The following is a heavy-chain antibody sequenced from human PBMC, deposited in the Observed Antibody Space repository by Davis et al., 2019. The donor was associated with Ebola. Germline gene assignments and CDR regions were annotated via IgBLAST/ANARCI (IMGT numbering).Heavy chain of an antibody. CDR1: GFTFSSYA. CDR3: ARVRSRSSSLRLDYYGMDV. CDR2: ISYEGSNK. V-gene: IGHV3-30-3*01. D-gene: IGHD6-6*01. J-gene: IGHJ6*02. Sequence: GESLKISCAASGFTFSSYAMHWVRQAPGKGLEWVAVISYEGSNKYYADSVKGRFTISRDNSKNTLYLQMNSLRAEDTAVYYCARVRSRSSSLRLDYYGMDVWGQGTTVTVSS.